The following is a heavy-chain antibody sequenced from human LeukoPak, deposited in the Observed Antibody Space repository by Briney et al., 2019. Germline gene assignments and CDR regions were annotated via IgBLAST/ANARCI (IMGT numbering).Heavy chain of an antibody. CDR1: GFTFSSYG. CDR3: AKGSPQYDSSGYYYGPFDY. Sequence: PGGSLRLSCAASGFTFSSYGMHWVRQAPGKGLEWVAFIRYDGSNKYYADSVKGRFTISRDNSKNTLYLQMSSLRAEDTAVYYCAKGSPQYDSSGYYYGPFDYWGQGTLVTVSS. CDR2: IRYDGSNK. J-gene: IGHJ4*02. D-gene: IGHD3-22*01. V-gene: IGHV3-30*02.